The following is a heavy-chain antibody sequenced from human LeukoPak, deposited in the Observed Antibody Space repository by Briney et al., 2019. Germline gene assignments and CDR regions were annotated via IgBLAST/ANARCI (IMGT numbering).Heavy chain of an antibody. V-gene: IGHV4-59*12. CDR3: ARLSNYYDSSGYENFDY. CDR1: GGSISSYY. CDR2: IYYSGST. J-gene: IGHJ4*02. Sequence: SETLSLTCTVSGGSISSYYWSWIRQPPGKGLEWIGYIYYSGSTNYNPSLKSRVTISVDTSKNQFSLKLSSVTAADTAVYYCARLSNYYDSSGYENFDYWGQGTLVTVSS. D-gene: IGHD3-22*01.